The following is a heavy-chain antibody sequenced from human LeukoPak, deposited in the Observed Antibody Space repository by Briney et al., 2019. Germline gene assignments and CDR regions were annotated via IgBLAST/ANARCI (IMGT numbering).Heavy chain of an antibody. CDR2: INHSGST. V-gene: IGHV4-34*01. J-gene: IGHJ4*02. CDR1: GGSFSGYY. D-gene: IGHD5-18*01. CDR3: ARRWIQLGN. Sequence: SSETLSLTCAVYGGSFSGYYWSWIRQPPGKGLEWIGEINHSGSTNYNPSLKSRVTISVDTSKNQFSLKLSSVTAADTAVYYCARRWIQLGNWGQGTLVTVSS.